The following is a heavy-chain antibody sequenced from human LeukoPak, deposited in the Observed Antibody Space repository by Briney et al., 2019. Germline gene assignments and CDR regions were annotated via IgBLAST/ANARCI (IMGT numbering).Heavy chain of an antibody. CDR2: IKQDGSEK. CDR1: GFTFSSYW. Sequence: GRSLRLSCAASGFTFSSYWMSWVRQAPGKGLEWVANIKQDGSEKYYVDSVKGRFTISRDNAKNSLYLQMNSLRAEDTAVYYCARVLAMVRGALDYWGQGTLVTVSS. V-gene: IGHV3-7*03. CDR3: ARVLAMVRGALDY. J-gene: IGHJ4*02. D-gene: IGHD3-10*01.